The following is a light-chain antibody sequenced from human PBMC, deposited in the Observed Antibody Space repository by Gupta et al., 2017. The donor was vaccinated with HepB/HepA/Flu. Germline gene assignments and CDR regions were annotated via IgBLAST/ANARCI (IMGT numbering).Light chain of an antibody. CDR1: NNDIGDYNY. Sequence: QSALTQPAYVSGSPGQAITISCIGTNNDIGDYNYVSCSQQHPGKAPKLLIYDVSNRPSGVSTRFSGAKSGNTASLTISGLQAEDEADYYCSSCTSSITRVFGTGTKVTVL. CDR2: DVS. CDR3: SSCTSSITRV. V-gene: IGLV2-14*01. J-gene: IGLJ1*01.